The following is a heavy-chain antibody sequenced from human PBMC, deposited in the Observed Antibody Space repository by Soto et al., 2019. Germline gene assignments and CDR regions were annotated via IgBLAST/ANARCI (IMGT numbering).Heavy chain of an antibody. CDR2: INHSGST. Sequence: QVQLQQWGAGLLKPSETLSLTCAVYGGSFSGYYWSWIRQPPGKGLEWIGEINHSGSTNYNPSLKSRVTISINTSKNQFPLKLSSVTAADTAVYYCARGPPRRRVGATGTRRAGWFDPWGQGTLVTVSS. V-gene: IGHV4-34*01. D-gene: IGHD1-26*01. J-gene: IGHJ5*02. CDR3: ARGPPRRRVGATGTRRAGWFDP. CDR1: GGSFSGYY.